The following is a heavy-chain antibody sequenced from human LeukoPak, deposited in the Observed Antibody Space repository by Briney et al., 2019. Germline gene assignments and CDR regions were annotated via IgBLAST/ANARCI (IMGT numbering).Heavy chain of an antibody. CDR3: ATTAPYSSSWPYDY. J-gene: IGHJ4*02. Sequence: ASVKVSCKASGGTFSSYAISWVRQAPGQGLEWMGGIIPIFGTANYAQKFQGRVTITADESTSTAYMELSSLRSEDTAAYYCATTAPYSSSWPYDYWGQGTLVTVSS. D-gene: IGHD6-13*01. CDR1: GGTFSSYA. CDR2: IIPIFGTA. V-gene: IGHV1-69*13.